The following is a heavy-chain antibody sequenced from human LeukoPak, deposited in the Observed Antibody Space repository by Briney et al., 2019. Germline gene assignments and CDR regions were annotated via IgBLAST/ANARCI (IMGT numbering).Heavy chain of an antibody. CDR1: GGSISGYY. CDR2: INHSGST. Sequence: SETLSLTCTVSGGSISGYYWSWIRQPPGKGLEWIGEINHSGSTNYNPSLKSRVTISVDTSKNQFSLKLSSVTAADTAVYYCARRLGYCSSTSCPNFDPWGQGTLVTVSS. J-gene: IGHJ5*02. V-gene: IGHV4-34*01. D-gene: IGHD2-2*01. CDR3: ARRLGYCSSTSCPNFDP.